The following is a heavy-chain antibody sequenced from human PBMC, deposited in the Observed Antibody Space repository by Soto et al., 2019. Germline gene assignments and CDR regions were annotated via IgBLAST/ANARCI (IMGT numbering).Heavy chain of an antibody. V-gene: IGHV5-51*03. CDR1: GYNFNRYW. Sequence: EVYLAQSGAEAKKPGESLQISCKGSGYNFNRYWIGWVRQMPGKGLEWMGVIYPGDSDTRYSPSLQGQVTISADKSSSAAYLQWSSLQASDTATYYCARSLVNGTYEAFDIWGQGTMVTVSS. CDR3: ARSLVNGTYEAFDI. D-gene: IGHD6-13*01. J-gene: IGHJ3*02. CDR2: IYPGDSDT.